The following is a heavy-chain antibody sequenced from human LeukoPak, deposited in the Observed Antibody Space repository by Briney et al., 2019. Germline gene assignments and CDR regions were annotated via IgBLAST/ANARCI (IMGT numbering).Heavy chain of an antibody. CDR3: ARRVGTYSGSYYLDY. CDR2: INSDGSST. J-gene: IGHJ4*02. D-gene: IGHD1-26*01. Sequence: PGGSLRLSCAASGFTFSSYWMHWVRQAPGKGLVWVSRINSDGSSTSYADSVKGRFTISRDNAKNTLYLQMNSLRAEDTAVYYCARRVGTYSGSYYLDYWGQGTLVTVSS. V-gene: IGHV3-74*01. CDR1: GFTFSSYW.